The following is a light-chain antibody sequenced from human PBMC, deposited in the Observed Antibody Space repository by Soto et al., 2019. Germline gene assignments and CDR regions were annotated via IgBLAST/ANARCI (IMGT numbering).Light chain of an antibody. V-gene: IGLV2-8*01. CDR1: SSDVGGYNY. CDR3: SSYACSNLRV. CDR2: EVS. J-gene: IGLJ1*01. Sequence: QSALTQPPSASGSPGQSVTISCTGTSSDVGGYNYVSWYQQHPGKAPKLMIYEVSKRPSGVPDRFSGSKSGNTASLTVSGLQAEDEADYYCSSYACSNLRVFGSGTKLTVL.